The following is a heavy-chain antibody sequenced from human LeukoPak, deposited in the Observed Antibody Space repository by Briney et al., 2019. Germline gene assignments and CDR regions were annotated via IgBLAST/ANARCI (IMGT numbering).Heavy chain of an antibody. Sequence: GGSLRLSCAASGFTFSNYWMTWVRQAPGKGLEWVSGINDNGSTRFYAASVKGRFTSSRDNPKNTLYLQMNGLRVEDTAVYYCARGLCGGDCYDYWGQGTLVTVSS. V-gene: IGHV3-23*01. CDR3: ARGLCGGDCYDY. CDR1: GFTFSNYW. CDR2: INDNGSTR. J-gene: IGHJ4*02. D-gene: IGHD2-21*01.